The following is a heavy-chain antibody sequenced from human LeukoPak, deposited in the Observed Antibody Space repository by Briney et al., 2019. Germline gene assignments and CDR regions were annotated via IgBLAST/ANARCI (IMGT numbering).Heavy chain of an antibody. J-gene: IGHJ4*02. V-gene: IGHV3-23*01. CDR2: ISGSGGST. Sequence: GGSLSLSCAASGCTFSSYAMSWVRQAPGKGLEWVSAISGSGGSTYYADSVKGRFTISKDNSKNTLYLQMNSLRAEDTAVYYCAKDLQYFDWSDPNYYFDYWGQGTLVTVSS. D-gene: IGHD3-9*01. CDR3: AKDLQYFDWSDPNYYFDY. CDR1: GCTFSSYA.